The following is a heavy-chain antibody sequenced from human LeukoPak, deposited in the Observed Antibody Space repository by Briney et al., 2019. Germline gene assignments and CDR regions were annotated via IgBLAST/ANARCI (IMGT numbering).Heavy chain of an antibody. J-gene: IGHJ6*02. D-gene: IGHD1-7*01. Sequence: GESLKISCKGSGYSFTSYWIGWVRQMPGKGLEWMGIIYPGDSDTRYSPSFQGQVTISADQSISTAYLQWSSLKASDTAMYSCARLAGTIGYYYYYGMDVWGQGTTVTVSS. CDR3: ARLAGTIGYYYYYGMDV. CDR2: IYPGDSDT. CDR1: GYSFTSYW. V-gene: IGHV5-51*01.